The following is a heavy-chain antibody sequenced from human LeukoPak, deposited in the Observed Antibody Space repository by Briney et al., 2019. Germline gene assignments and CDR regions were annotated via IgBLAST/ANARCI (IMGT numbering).Heavy chain of an antibody. D-gene: IGHD3-10*01. CDR1: GYTFIHHW. Sequence: ASVKVSCKASGYTFIHHWMHWVRQAPGQGLEWVGLINPTGTTTLYAQKFQGRITLTRDMSATTDYMELSSLTSEDTAVYYCARDRSRWFGELRFDPWGQGTLVTVSS. V-gene: IGHV1-46*01. J-gene: IGHJ5*02. CDR2: INPTGTTT. CDR3: ARDRSRWFGELRFDP.